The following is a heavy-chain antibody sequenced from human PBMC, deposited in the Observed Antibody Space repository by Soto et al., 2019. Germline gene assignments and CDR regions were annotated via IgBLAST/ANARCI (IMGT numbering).Heavy chain of an antibody. CDR2: INAGNGNT. J-gene: IGHJ4*02. CDR1: GYTFTSYA. V-gene: IGHV1-3*05. D-gene: IGHD2-21*02. CDR3: SRSIMVVTALDY. Sequence: QVQLVQSGAEEKKPGASVKVSCKASGYTFTSYAMHWVRQAPGQRLEWMGRINAGNGNTKYSQKFQGRVTITRDTAASTADMELSSLRSEDTAVSYCSRSIMVVTALDYWGQGTLVTVSS.